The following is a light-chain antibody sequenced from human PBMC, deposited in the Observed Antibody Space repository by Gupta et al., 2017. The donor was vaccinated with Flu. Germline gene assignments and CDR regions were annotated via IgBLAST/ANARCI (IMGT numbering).Light chain of an antibody. CDR3: QQYVSNPFT. CDR1: QSISTW. V-gene: IGKV1-5*03. CDR2: KAS. J-gene: IGKJ3*01. Sequence: SASVGARVTITCRASQSISTWLAWYQQKPGKAPNLLIYKASSLESGVPSRFSGSGSGTEFTLTISSLQPDDVATYYCQQYVSNPFTFGPGTKVDIK.